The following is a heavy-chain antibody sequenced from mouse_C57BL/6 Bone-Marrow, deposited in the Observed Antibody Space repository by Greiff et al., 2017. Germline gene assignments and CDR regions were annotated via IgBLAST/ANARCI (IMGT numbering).Heavy chain of an antibody. CDR2: IYPRDGST. Sequence: VQLQQSGPELVKPGASVTLSCKASGYTFTSYDINWVKQRPGQGLEWIGWIYPRDGSTKYNAKFKGKATLTVDTSSSTAYMELHSRTSEDSAVYFCARLEFDGSSGDWYFDVWGTGTTVTVSS. J-gene: IGHJ1*03. CDR1: GYTFTSYD. D-gene: IGHD1-1*01. V-gene: IGHV1-85*01. CDR3: ARLEFDGSSGDWYFDV.